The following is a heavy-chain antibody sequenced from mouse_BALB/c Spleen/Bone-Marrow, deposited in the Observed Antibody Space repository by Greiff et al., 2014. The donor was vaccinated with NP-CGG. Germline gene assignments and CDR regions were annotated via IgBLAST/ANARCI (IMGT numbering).Heavy chain of an antibody. CDR1: GFGFGSSD. D-gene: IGHD1-2*01. CDR3: ATHYYGRFDY. Sequence: EVQRVESGGGLVKPGGSLKLSCAASGFGFGSSDMSWVRQTPEKRLEWVAYISSGGGSTYYPDTVKGRFTISRDNAKNTLYLQMSSLKSEDTAMYYCATHYYGRFDYWGQGTTLTVSS. CDR2: ISSGGGST. V-gene: IGHV5-12-1*01. J-gene: IGHJ2*01.